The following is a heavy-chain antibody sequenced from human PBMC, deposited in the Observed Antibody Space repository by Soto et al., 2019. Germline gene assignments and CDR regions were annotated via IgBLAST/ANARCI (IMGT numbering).Heavy chain of an antibody. V-gene: IGHV3-30-3*01. CDR1: GFTFSSYA. J-gene: IGHJ4*02. CDR3: ARDGGSGGSHTSLLWLSLGFDY. D-gene: IGHD2-15*01. Sequence: QVQLVESGGGVVQPGRSLRLSCAASGFTFSSYAMHWVRQAPGKGLEWVAVISYDGSNKYYADSVKGRFTISRDNSKNPLYLQMNSLRAEDTAVYYCARDGGSGGSHTSLLWLSLGFDYWGQGTLVTVSS. CDR2: ISYDGSNK.